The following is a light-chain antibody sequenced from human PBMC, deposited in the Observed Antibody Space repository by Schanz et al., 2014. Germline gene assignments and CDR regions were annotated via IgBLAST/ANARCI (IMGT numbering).Light chain of an antibody. Sequence: EIVMTQSPATLSVSPGESATLSCRASQSVSTYLAWYQQKPGQAPRLLIYGASTRATGIPARFSGGGSGTDFTLTISRLEPEDFAVYYCQQYGSSRGSFGQGTKLEIK. CDR1: QSVSTY. V-gene: IGKV3-20*01. CDR3: QQYGSSRGS. CDR2: GAS. J-gene: IGKJ2*04.